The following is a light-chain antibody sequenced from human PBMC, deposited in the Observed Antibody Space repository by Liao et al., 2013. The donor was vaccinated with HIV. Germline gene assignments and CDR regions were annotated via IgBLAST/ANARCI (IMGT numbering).Light chain of an antibody. V-gene: IGLV3-1*01. Sequence: SYELTQPPSVSVSPGQTASITCSGDKLGDKYACWYQQKPGQSPVLVIYQDSKRPSGIPERFSGSNSGNTATLTISGTQAMDEADYYCQAWDRQTSVRYVGGRT. J-gene: IGLJ2*01. CDR2: QDS. CDR3: QAWDRQTSVRY. CDR1: KLGDKY.